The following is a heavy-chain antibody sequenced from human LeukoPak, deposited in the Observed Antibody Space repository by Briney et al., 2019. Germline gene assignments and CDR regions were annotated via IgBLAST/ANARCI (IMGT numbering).Heavy chain of an antibody. D-gene: IGHD5-18*01. J-gene: IGHJ4*02. CDR2: ISGSGVST. Sequence: PGGSLRLSCAASGFTFSSYSMNWVRQAPGKGLEWVPAISGSGVSTYYADSVKGRFTISRDNSKNTLYLQMNSLRAEDTAVYYCAKEYGYTYREFDYWGQGTLVTVSS. CDR1: GFTFSSYS. CDR3: AKEYGYTYREFDY. V-gene: IGHV3-23*01.